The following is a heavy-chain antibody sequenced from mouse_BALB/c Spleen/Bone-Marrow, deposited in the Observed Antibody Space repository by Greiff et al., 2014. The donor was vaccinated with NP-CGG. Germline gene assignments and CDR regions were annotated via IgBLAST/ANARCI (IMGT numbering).Heavy chain of an antibody. CDR1: GYTFTEYI. CDR2: FYPGSGSI. Sequence: VQRVESGAGLVKPGASVKLSCKASGYTFTEYIIHWVKQRSGQGLEWIGWFYPGSGSIKYNEKFKDKATLTADKSSSTVYMELSRLTSEDSAVYFCARHEGGGYFDYWAKAPLSQSPQ. V-gene: IGHV1-62-2*01. CDR3: ARHEGGGYFDY. J-gene: IGHJ2*01. D-gene: IGHD1-1*02.